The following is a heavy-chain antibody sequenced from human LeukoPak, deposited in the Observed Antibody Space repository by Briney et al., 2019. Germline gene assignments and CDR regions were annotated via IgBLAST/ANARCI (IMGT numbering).Heavy chain of an antibody. Sequence: ASVKVSCKASGYTFTSYDINWVRQATGQGLEWMGWMNPNSGNTGYAQKFQGRVTMTRNTSISTAYMELSSLRSEDTAVYYCARTPNVLRYFDWLGRYYYYYGMDVWGQGTTVTVSS. V-gene: IGHV1-8*01. CDR3: ARTPNVLRYFDWLGRYYYYYGMDV. D-gene: IGHD3-9*01. J-gene: IGHJ6*02. CDR2: MNPNSGNT. CDR1: GYTFTSYD.